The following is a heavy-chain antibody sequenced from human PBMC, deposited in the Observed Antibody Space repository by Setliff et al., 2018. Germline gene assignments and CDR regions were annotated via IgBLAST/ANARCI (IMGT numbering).Heavy chain of an antibody. J-gene: IGHJ5*02. CDR1: GDSISSGSYH. CDR2: IHPSGST. Sequence: SETLSLTCTASGDSISSGSYHWSWIRKPAGKGLEWIGRIHPSGSTNYNPSLKSRVTISVDTSKNQFSLKVSSVTAADTAVYYCARTTGSTHNWLDPWGPGTLVTVSS. CDR3: ARTTGSTHNWLDP. D-gene: IGHD1-1*01. V-gene: IGHV4-61*02.